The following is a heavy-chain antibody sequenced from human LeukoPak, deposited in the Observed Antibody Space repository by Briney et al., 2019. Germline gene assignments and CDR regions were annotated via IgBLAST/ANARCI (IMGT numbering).Heavy chain of an antibody. CDR2: INPSGGST. V-gene: IGHV1-46*01. J-gene: IGHJ6*03. CDR3: AREGYSYGYSPYYYYMDV. Sequence: ASVKVSCKASGYTFTSYYMHWVRQAPGQGLEWMGIINPSGGSTSYAQKFQGRVSMTRDTSTSTVYMELSSLRSEDTAVYYCAREGYSYGYSPYYYYMDVWGKGTTVTVSS. CDR1: GYTFTSYY. D-gene: IGHD5-18*01.